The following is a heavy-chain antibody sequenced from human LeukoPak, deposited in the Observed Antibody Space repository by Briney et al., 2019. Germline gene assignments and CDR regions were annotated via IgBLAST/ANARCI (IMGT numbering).Heavy chain of an antibody. Sequence: EASVKVSCKASGYTFICYYIDWVRQAPGQGLEWMGWINPNSGGTNYAQNFQGRVTMTRDTSISTAYMELSRLTSDDTAVYYCARELDLYFFDYWGQGTLVTVSS. CDR2: INPNSGGT. D-gene: IGHD3-9*01. CDR3: ARELDLYFFDY. V-gene: IGHV1-2*02. J-gene: IGHJ4*02. CDR1: GYTFICYY.